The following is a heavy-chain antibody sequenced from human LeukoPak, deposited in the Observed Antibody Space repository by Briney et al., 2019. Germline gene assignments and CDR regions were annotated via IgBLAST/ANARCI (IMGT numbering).Heavy chain of an antibody. D-gene: IGHD3-3*01. Sequence: GGSLRLSCAASGFTFNSYSMSWVRQAPGKGLEWVSPISSSNTYIYYADSVKGRFTISRDNAKNSLYLQMNSLRAEDTALYYCARADPYEDWGQGTLVTVSS. V-gene: IGHV3-21*01. CDR3: ARADPYED. J-gene: IGHJ4*02. CDR2: ISSSNTYI. CDR1: GFTFNSYS.